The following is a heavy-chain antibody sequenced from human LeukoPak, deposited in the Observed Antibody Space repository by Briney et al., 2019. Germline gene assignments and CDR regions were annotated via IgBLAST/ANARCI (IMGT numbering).Heavy chain of an antibody. Sequence: GGSLRLSCAASGFTFSSYAMHWVRQAPGKGLEWVAVISYDGSNKYYADSVQGRFTISRDNSKNTLYLQMNSLRAEDTAVYYCARGGYCSSTSCYTGYYYGMDVWGQGTTVTVSS. CDR1: GFTFSSYA. CDR3: ARGGYCSSTSCYTGYYYGMDV. CDR2: ISYDGSNK. J-gene: IGHJ6*02. D-gene: IGHD2-2*02. V-gene: IGHV3-30-3*01.